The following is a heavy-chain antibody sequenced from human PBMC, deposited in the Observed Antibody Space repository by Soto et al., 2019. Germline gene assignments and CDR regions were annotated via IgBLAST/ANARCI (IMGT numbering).Heavy chain of an antibody. CDR1: GYTFINYY. J-gene: IGHJ4*02. CDR3: ARDLAAGDY. CDR2: FNPTSAST. Sequence: QVQLVQSGAEVKKPGASVKLSCKASGYTFINYYIHWVRQAPGQGLEWMGIFNPTSASTNYAQKFQGRVTLTMDTSTRTVYMELSSLGFDDTAVYYCARDLAAGDYWGQGTLVTVSS. V-gene: IGHV1-46*01. D-gene: IGHD6-13*01.